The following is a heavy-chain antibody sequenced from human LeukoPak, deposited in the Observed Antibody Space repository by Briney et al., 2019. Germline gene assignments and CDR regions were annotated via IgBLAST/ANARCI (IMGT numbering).Heavy chain of an antibody. J-gene: IGHJ3*02. Sequence: PGGSLRLSCAASGFTFSSYAMSWVRQAPGKGLEWVSYISSSSSTIYYADSVKGRFTISRDNAKNSLYLQMNSLRAEDTAVYYCARDSTITRDAFDIWGQGTMVTVSS. D-gene: IGHD5-24*01. CDR2: ISSSSSTI. CDR3: ARDSTITRDAFDI. CDR1: GFTFSSYA. V-gene: IGHV3-48*01.